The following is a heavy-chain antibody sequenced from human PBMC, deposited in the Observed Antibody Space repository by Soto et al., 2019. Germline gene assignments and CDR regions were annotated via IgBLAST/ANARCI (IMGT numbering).Heavy chain of an antibody. CDR3: ARAAIRTDWYFDL. J-gene: IGHJ2*01. D-gene: IGHD2-21*02. CDR2: ISSSSSTI. V-gene: IGHV3-48*01. CDR1: GFTFSSYS. Sequence: EVQLVESGGGLVQPGGSLRLSCAASGFTFSSYSMNWVRQAPGKGLEWVSYISSSSSTIYYADSVKGRFTISRDNAKNSLYLQINSLRAEDTAVYYCARAAIRTDWYFDLWGRGTLVTVSS.